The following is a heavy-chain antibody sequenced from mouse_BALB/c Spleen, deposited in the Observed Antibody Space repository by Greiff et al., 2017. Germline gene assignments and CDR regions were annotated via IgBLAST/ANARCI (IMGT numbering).Heavy chain of an antibody. V-gene: IGHV3-2*02. CDR2: ISYSGST. CDR1: GYSITSDYA. Sequence: EVKLLESGPGLVKPSQSLSLTCTVTGYSITSDYAWNWIRQFPGNKLEWMGYISYSGSTSYNPSLKSRISITRDTSKNQFFLQLNSVTTEDTATYYCARAYYGNYAYAMDYWGQGTSVTVSS. J-gene: IGHJ4*01. D-gene: IGHD2-10*01. CDR3: ARAYYGNYAYAMDY.